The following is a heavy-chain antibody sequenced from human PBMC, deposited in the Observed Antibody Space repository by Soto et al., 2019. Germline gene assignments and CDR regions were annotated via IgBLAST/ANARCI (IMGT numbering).Heavy chain of an antibody. J-gene: IGHJ5*02. D-gene: IGHD6-19*01. V-gene: IGHV6-1*01. CDR3: ARVSGYSSGWQGAYNWFDP. CDR1: GDSVSSNSAA. CDR2: TYYRSKWYN. Sequence: SQTLSLTCAISGDSVSSNSAAWNWIRQSPSRGLEWLGRTYYRSKWYNDYAVSVKSRITINPDTSKNQFSLQLNSVTPEDTAVYYCARVSGYSSGWQGAYNWFDPWGQGTLVTVSS.